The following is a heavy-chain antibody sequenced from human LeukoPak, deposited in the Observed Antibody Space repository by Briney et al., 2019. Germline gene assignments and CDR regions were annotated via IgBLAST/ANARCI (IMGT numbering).Heavy chain of an antibody. CDR2: IIPIFGTA. CDR1: GGTFSSYA. J-gene: IGHJ6*02. Sequence: GASVKVSCKASGGTFSSYAISWVRQAPGQGLEWMGGIIPIFGTANYAQKFQGRVTITADESTSTAYMELSSLRSEDTAVYYCARAPITALSSSWYPSRGYCYYYGMDVWGQGTTVTVSS. D-gene: IGHD6-13*01. CDR3: ARAPITALSSSWYPSRGYCYYYGMDV. V-gene: IGHV1-69*13.